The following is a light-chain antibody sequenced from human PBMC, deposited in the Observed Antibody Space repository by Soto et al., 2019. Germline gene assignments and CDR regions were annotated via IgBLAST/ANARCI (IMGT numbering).Light chain of an antibody. V-gene: IGKV3-20*01. Sequence: EIVLTQSPGTLSLSPGERATLSCRASQSVRVNSLPWYQQKGGQAPRLLIYAASTRATGVPDRFSGTGSGTDFALTISRLETDDSAVYYCQPYGGSPFTFGPGTKVDIK. CDR3: QPYGGSPFT. CDR2: AAS. J-gene: IGKJ3*01. CDR1: QSVRVNS.